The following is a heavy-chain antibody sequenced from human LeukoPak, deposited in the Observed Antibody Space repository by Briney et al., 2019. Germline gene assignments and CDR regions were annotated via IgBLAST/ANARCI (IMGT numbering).Heavy chain of an antibody. D-gene: IGHD6-13*01. V-gene: IGHV3-23*01. CDR2: ISGSGGST. CDR3: AILPGYSSSWYEVDY. CDR1: GFTFSSYA. Sequence: HGGSLRLSCAASGFTFSSYAMSWVRQAPGKGLEWVSGISGSGGSTYYADSVKGRFTISRDNSKNTLYLQMNSPRAEDTAVYYCAILPGYSSSWYEVDYWGQGTLVTVSS. J-gene: IGHJ4*02.